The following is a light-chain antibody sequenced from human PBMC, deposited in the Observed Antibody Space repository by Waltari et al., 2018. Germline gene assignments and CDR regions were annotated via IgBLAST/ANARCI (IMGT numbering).Light chain of an antibody. V-gene: IGKV3-15*01. CDR3: QQYNDWPLT. CDR1: QSVTSN. J-gene: IGKJ4*01. Sequence: EIVMTQSPATLSVSPGERATLSCRASQSVTSNFAWYQQKPGQAPKLLIYSTSTRATGAPARFSGSGSGTDFTLTISSLQSEDFAVYYCQQYNDWPLTFGGGTKVEIK. CDR2: STS.